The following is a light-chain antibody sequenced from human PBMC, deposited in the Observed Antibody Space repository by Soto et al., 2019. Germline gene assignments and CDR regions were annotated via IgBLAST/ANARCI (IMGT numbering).Light chain of an antibody. CDR2: KAS. J-gene: IGKJ1*01. CDR1: RSISSW. V-gene: IGKV1-5*03. CDR3: QQYDVYST. Sequence: DIQMTQSPSTLSASVGGTVTITCRASRSISSWWAWYQQKSGIAPKLLIYKASTLQSGVPSRVRGSGYGTDFTLTISRLQPDDSATYYCQQYDVYSTFGQGTKVKI.